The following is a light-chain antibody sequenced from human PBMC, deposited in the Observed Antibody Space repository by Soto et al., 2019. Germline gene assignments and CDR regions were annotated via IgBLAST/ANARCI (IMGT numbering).Light chain of an antibody. CDR3: SSYTSSSTYVV. J-gene: IGLJ2*01. CDR2: DVS. CDR1: SSDVGGYNY. V-gene: IGLV2-14*01. Sequence: QSVLTQPASVSGSPGQSITISCTGTSSDVGGYNYVSWYQQHPGKAPKLMIYDVSNRPSGVSNRFSGSKSGNTASLTISGLQAEDEAEYYCSSYTSSSTYVVFGRGTKLTVL.